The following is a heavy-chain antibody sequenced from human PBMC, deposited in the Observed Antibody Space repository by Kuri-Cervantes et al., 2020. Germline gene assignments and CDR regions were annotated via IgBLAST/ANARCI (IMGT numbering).Heavy chain of an antibody. CDR2: MSRSGSTI. J-gene: IGHJ4*02. V-gene: IGHV3-48*01. CDR1: GFTFSSYS. CDR3: AKDQAGGSYPDY. Sequence: GGSLRLSCAVSGFTFSSYSMNWVRQAPGKGLEWVSYMSRSGSTIYYADAVKGRFTISRDNAKNTLYLQMNSLRAEDTAVYYCAKDQAGGSYPDYWGQGTLVTVSS. D-gene: IGHD1-26*01.